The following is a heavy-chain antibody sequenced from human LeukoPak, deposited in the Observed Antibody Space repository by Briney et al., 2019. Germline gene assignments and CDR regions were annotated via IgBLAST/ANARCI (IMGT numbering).Heavy chain of an antibody. CDR2: IYYSGST. CDR3: AGDYYDSSGPPS. Sequence: SETLSLTCTVSGGSISSYYWSWIRQPPGKGLEWIGYIYYSGSTNYNPSLKSRVTISVDTSKNQFSLKLSSMTAADTAVYYCAGDYYDSSGPPSWGQGTMVTVSS. D-gene: IGHD3-22*01. CDR1: GGSISSYY. V-gene: IGHV4-59*08. J-gene: IGHJ3*01.